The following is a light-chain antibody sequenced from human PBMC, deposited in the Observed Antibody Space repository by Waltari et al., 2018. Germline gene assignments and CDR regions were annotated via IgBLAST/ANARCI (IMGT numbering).Light chain of an antibody. J-gene: IGKJ1*01. CDR2: AAS. CDR3: QHYYSST. Sequence: DIQLTQSPSTLSASVGDRVIITCRASQSINTWLAWYQQRPGHPPRLLISAASSLHSGVPSRFSGSGSETHITLTINDLQPDDFATYYCQHYYSSTFGPGT. CDR1: QSINTW. V-gene: IGKV1-5*01.